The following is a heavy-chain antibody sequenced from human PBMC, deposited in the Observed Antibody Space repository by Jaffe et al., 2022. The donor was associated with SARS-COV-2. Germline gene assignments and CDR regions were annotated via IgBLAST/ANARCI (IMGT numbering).Heavy chain of an antibody. CDR1: GFTFDDYA. CDR3: ARATDILTGFGHFDL. J-gene: IGHJ2*01. D-gene: IGHD3-9*01. Sequence: EVQLVESGGDWVQPGGSLRLSCAASGFTFDDYAMHWVRQVPGKGLEWVSGISWNSGFIVYAGSVKGRFTISRDNAKNSLYLQMDSLRTEDTALYYCARATDILTGFGHFDLWGRGTLVTVSP. CDR2: ISWNSGFI. V-gene: IGHV3-9*01.